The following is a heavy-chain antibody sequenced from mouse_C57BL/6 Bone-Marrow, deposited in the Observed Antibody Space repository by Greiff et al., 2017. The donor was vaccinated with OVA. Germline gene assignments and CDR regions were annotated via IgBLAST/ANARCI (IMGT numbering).Heavy chain of an antibody. CDR2: ISSGSSTI. V-gene: IGHV5-17*01. Sequence: EVKLVESGGGLVKPGGSLKLSCAASGFTFSDYGMHWVRQAPEKGLEWVAYISSGSSTIYYADTVKGRFTISRDNAKNTLFLQMTSLRSEDTAMYYCARGTSYDYSFYYYAMDYWGQGTSVTVSS. J-gene: IGHJ4*01. D-gene: IGHD2-4*01. CDR3: ARGTSYDYSFYYYAMDY. CDR1: GFTFSDYG.